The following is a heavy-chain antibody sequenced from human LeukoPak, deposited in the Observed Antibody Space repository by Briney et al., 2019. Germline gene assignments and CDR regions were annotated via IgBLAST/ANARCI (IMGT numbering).Heavy chain of an antibody. D-gene: IGHD4-17*01. CDR1: GYAFTGYY. J-gene: IGHJ4*02. CDR2: INPNSGGT. CDR3: ARSMTTVTTSDY. Sequence: ASVKVSCKASGYAFTGYYMHWVRRAPGQGLEWMGWINPNSGGTNYAQKFQGRVTMTRDTSISTAYMELSRLRSDDTAVYYCARSMTTVTTSDYWGQGTLVTVSS. V-gene: IGHV1-2*02.